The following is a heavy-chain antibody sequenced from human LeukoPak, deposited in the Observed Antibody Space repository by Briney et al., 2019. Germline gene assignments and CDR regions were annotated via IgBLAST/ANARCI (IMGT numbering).Heavy chain of an antibody. CDR1: GYTFTGYF. D-gene: IGHD2-2*01. J-gene: IGHJ4*02. Sequence: ASVKVSCKASGYTFTGYFLNWVRQPPGQGLEWMGWINPNSGATNYAPKFQGRVTMTRDTSITTANMELSRLRSDETAVYYCANKFVVPAALDYWVPGAVVTVSS. V-gene: IGHV1-2*02. CDR3: ANKFVVPAALDY. CDR2: INPNSGAT.